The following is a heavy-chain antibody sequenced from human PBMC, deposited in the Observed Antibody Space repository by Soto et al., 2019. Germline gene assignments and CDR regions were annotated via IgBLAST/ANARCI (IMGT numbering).Heavy chain of an antibody. V-gene: IGHV1-69*06. J-gene: IGHJ4*02. CDR1: GGTFSSYA. Sequence: SVKVSCKASGGTFSSYAISWVRQAPGQGLEWMGGIIPIFGTASYAQKFQGRVTITADKSTSTAYMELSSLRSEDTAVYYCARGTTVVTYFDYWGQGTLVTVSS. CDR3: ARGTTVVTYFDY. CDR2: IIPIFGTA. D-gene: IGHD4-17*01.